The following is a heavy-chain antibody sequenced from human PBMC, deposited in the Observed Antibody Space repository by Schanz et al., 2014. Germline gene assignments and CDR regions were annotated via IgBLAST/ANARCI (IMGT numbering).Heavy chain of an antibody. J-gene: IGHJ3*01. CDR3: ARDEGRDGYNLAFDV. V-gene: IGHV3-53*01. D-gene: IGHD5-12*01. Sequence: EVQLVESGGGLIQPGGSLRLSCAVSGFSVSTNYMSWVRQAPGKGLEWVSSIYINSGSTNYADSVKGRFIISRDSSKNTLFLQMNSLRAEDTALYFCARDEGRDGYNLAFDVWGQGTLVTVSS. CDR2: IYINSGST. CDR1: GFSVSTNY.